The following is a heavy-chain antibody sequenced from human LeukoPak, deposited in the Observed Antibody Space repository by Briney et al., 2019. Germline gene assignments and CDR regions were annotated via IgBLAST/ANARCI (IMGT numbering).Heavy chain of an antibody. J-gene: IGHJ4*02. D-gene: IGHD1-1*01. CDR3: AKGRRTGFVDY. V-gene: IGHV3-30*18. CDR2: ITNDGSRQ. Sequence: GGSLRLSCAASGFPFNTYGMHWVRQAPGKGLEWLAVITNDGSRQYYADSVKGRFTVSRDNSKSLLFLQMESLRHDDTGIYYCAKGRRTGFVDYWGQGALVTVSS. CDR1: GFPFNTYG.